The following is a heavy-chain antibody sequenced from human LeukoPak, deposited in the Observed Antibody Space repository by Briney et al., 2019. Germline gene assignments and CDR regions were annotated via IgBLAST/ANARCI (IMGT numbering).Heavy chain of an antibody. CDR3: ARAPYYYDSSGYYYGTLDY. V-gene: IGHV1-18*01. Sequence: ASVKVSCKASGYTFTSYGISWVRQAPGQGLEWMGWISAYNGNTNYAQKLQGRVTMTTDTSTSTAYMELRSLRSDDTAVYYCARAPYYYDSSGYYYGTLDYWGQGTLVTVSS. D-gene: IGHD3-22*01. J-gene: IGHJ4*02. CDR2: ISAYNGNT. CDR1: GYTFTSYG.